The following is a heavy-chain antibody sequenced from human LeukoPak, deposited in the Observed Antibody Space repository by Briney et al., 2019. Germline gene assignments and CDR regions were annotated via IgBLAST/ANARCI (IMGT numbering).Heavy chain of an antibody. CDR2: FGPEDGET. CDR3: ATSRFAYVDAFDI. CDR1: GYTLTELS. J-gene: IGHJ3*02. Sequence: SVKVSCKLSGYTLTELSMHWVRQAPGKGLEWMGGFGPEDGETIYAQKFQGRVTMTEDTSTDTAYMELSSLRSEDTAFYYCATSRFAYVDAFDIWGQGTMVTVSS. D-gene: IGHD3-16*01. V-gene: IGHV1-24*01.